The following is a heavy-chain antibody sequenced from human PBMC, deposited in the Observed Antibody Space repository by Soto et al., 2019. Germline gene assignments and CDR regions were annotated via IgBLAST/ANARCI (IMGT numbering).Heavy chain of an antibody. CDR3: AREKAGAAAAIAAFDV. D-gene: IGHD6-13*01. CDR2: IYYSGVT. V-gene: IGHV4-59*01. Sequence: QVQLQESGPGLVKPSETLSLTCTVSGGSINGYYWSWIRQPPGRGLEWIGYIYYSGVTNYNPSLESRVTISVDTSRNHFSLELSSVTAADTAVYYCAREKAGAAAAIAAFDVWGPGTMVTVSS. CDR1: GGSINGYY. J-gene: IGHJ3*01.